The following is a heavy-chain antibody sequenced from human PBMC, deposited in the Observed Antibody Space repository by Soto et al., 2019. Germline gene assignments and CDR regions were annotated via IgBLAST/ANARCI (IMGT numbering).Heavy chain of an antibody. CDR2: ISGGGGGT. Sequence: GGSLRLSCSVSGFTFSNYAMTWVRQAPGKGLEWVSSISGGGGGTHYADSMKGRFTISRDNSKNTLHLEMKRLRADDTAVYYCARDHYGPGWFDPWGQGTLVTVSS. J-gene: IGHJ5*02. V-gene: IGHV3-23*01. D-gene: IGHD3-10*01. CDR1: GFTFSNYA. CDR3: ARDHYGPGWFDP.